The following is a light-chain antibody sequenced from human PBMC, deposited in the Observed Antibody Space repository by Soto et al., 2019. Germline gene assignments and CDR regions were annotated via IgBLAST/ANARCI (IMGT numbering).Light chain of an antibody. J-gene: IGKJ1*01. CDR1: QSVTSNY. CDR2: GAS. Sequence: EFVLTQAPGTLSLSPGERATLSRRASQSVTSNYLAWYQQKPGQAPRLLIYGASNRATGIPDRFSGSGSGADFTLTISRLQPEDFAVYYCQDYGSSRTFGQGTKVDIK. CDR3: QDYGSSRT. V-gene: IGKV3-20*01.